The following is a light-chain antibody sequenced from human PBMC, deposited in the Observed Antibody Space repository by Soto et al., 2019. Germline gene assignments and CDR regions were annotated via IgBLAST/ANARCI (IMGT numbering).Light chain of an antibody. Sequence: QSVLTQPASVSGSPGQSITISCTGNSSDVGAYDFVSWYQQHPDKAPKLMIYEVSNRPSGVSNRFSGSKSVNTATLTISGLQAEDEADYYCSSYTSSSTRVFGTGTKVTV. CDR3: SSYTSSSTRV. J-gene: IGLJ1*01. CDR2: EVS. CDR1: SSDVGAYDF. V-gene: IGLV2-14*03.